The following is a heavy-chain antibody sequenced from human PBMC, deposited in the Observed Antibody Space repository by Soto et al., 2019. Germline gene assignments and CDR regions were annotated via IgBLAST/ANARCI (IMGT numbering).Heavy chain of an antibody. J-gene: IGHJ5*02. CDR3: ARHLGYCSGGSCYSVWFDP. D-gene: IGHD2-15*01. CDR1: GGSISSYY. V-gene: IGHV4-59*08. Sequence: SETLSLTCTVSGGSISSYYWSWIRQPPGKGLEWIGSIYYSGSTYYNPSLKSRVTISVDTSKNQFSLKLSSVTAADTAVYYCARHLGYCSGGSCYSVWFDPWGQGTLVTVSS. CDR2: IYYSGST.